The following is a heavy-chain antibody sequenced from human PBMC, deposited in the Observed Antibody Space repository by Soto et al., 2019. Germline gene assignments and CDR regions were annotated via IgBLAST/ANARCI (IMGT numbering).Heavy chain of an antibody. CDR2: ISSRTGSTK. J-gene: IGHJ4*02. CDR3: VSGYCASSDYQGEFDH. Sequence: QVQLVESGGGVVQPGRSLRLSCAASGFTFSSYDMHWVRLAPGKGLEWVAIISSRTGSTKYYADSVKGRFIISRDNSKNTLDLQLNSLRAEDTAMYYCVSGYCASSDYQGEFDHWGQGTLVTVSS. V-gene: IGHV3-33*01. D-gene: IGHD3-22*01. CDR1: GFTFSSYD.